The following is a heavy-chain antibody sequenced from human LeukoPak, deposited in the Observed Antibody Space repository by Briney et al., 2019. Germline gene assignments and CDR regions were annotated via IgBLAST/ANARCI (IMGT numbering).Heavy chain of an antibody. J-gene: IGHJ3*02. CDR2: IYYSGST. CDR3: ARNPVVVVAATLGPNAFDI. D-gene: IGHD2-15*01. Sequence: SQTLSLTCTVSGGSISSGGYYWSWIRQYPGKGLEWIGYIYYSGSTYYNPSLKSRVTISVDTSKNQFSLKLSSVTAADTAVYYCARNPVVVVAATLGPNAFDIWGQGTMVTVSS. V-gene: IGHV4-31*03. CDR1: GGSISSGGYY.